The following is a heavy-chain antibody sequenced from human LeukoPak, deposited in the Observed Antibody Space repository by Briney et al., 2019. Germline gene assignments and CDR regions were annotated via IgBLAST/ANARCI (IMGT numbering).Heavy chain of an antibody. CDR1: GFTFSTYS. D-gene: IGHD3-16*01. CDR2: ISGSSGTI. Sequence: GGSLRLSCAASGFTFSTYSMNWVRQAPGEGVGWGSYISGSSGTIYYADSVKGRFTISRDNAKNSLYLQMNSLRAEDTAVYYCARRSEFGVLYYMDVWGKGTTVTVSS. J-gene: IGHJ6*03. CDR3: ARRSEFGVLYYMDV. V-gene: IGHV3-48*01.